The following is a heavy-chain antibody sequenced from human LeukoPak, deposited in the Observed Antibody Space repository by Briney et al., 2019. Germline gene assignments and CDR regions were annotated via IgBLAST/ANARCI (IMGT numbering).Heavy chain of an antibody. CDR3: ARYIRPPLYYFDY. CDR2: ISASGDST. V-gene: IGHV3-23*01. Sequence: GGSLRLSCAASGFTFSSYAMSWARQAPGKGLEWVSTISASGDSTYYADSVKGRFTISRDISRNTLYVQMNSLRAEDTAVYHCARYIRPPLYYFDYWGRGTLVTVSS. CDR1: GFTFSSYA. D-gene: IGHD1-1*01. J-gene: IGHJ4*02.